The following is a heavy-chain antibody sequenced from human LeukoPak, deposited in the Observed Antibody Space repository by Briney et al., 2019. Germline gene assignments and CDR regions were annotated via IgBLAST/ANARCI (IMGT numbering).Heavy chain of an antibody. CDR1: GGSISSYY. CDR3: ARGGYNVDIVALV. Sequence: SETLSLTCTVSGGSISSYYWSWIRQHPGKGLEWIGYIYYSGSTYYNPSLKSRVTISVDTSKNQFSLKLSSVTAADTAVYYCARGGYNVDIVALVWGQGTLVTVSS. J-gene: IGHJ4*02. V-gene: IGHV4-59*06. CDR2: IYYSGST. D-gene: IGHD5-12*01.